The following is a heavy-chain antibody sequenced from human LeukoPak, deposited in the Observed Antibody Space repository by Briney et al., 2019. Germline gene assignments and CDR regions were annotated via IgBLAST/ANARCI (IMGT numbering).Heavy chain of an antibody. Sequence: SETLSLTCTVSGYSISSGYYWGWIRQPPGKGLEWIGSIYHSGSTYYNPSLKSRVTISVDTSKNQFSLKLGSVTAADTAVYYCASMMATIDEAFDIWGQGTMVTVSS. D-gene: IGHD5-24*01. CDR2: IYHSGST. CDR1: GYSISSGYY. V-gene: IGHV4-38-2*02. J-gene: IGHJ3*02. CDR3: ASMMATIDEAFDI.